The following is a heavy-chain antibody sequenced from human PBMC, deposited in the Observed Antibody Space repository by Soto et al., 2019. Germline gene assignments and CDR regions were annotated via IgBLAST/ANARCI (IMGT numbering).Heavy chain of an antibody. D-gene: IGHD6-25*01. CDR3: AREERRYYYSYMDV. Sequence: ASVKVSCKASGYTFTSYAMHWVRQAPGQRLEWMGWINAGNGNTKYSQKFKGRVTITRDTSASTAYMELSSLRSEDTAVYYCAREERRYYYSYMDVWGKGTTVTFSS. J-gene: IGHJ6*03. CDR1: GYTFTSYA. V-gene: IGHV1-3*01. CDR2: INAGNGNT.